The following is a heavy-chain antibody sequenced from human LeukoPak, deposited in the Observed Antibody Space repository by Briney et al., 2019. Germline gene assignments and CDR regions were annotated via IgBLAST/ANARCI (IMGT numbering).Heavy chain of an antibody. CDR2: IVYDGSHQ. Sequence: GGSLRLSCAASGFTFNRCGMHWVRQAPGKGLEWVAVIVYDGSHQYYTDSVKGRFTISRDNSKNSVFLQMDSLRAEDTGVYYCVKGSGTNDYGMDTWGQGTTVTVPS. J-gene: IGHJ6*02. V-gene: IGHV3-30*18. CDR3: VKGSGTNDYGMDT. CDR1: GFTFNRCG. D-gene: IGHD3-10*01.